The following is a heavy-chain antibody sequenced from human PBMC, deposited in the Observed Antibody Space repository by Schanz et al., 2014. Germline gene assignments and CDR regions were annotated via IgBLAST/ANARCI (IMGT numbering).Heavy chain of an antibody. CDR3: AKDLAVAGDY. J-gene: IGHJ4*02. Sequence: QVQLVESGGGLVRPGGSLRLSCVASGFNFGHYGINWVRQAPGKGLEWVAVVCYDGSKKYYADSVKGRFTISRDNSKNTLYLQMNSLRAEDTAVYYCAKDLAVAGDYWGQGTLVTVSS. D-gene: IGHD6-19*01. CDR1: GFNFGHYG. CDR2: VCYDGSKK. V-gene: IGHV3-30*02.